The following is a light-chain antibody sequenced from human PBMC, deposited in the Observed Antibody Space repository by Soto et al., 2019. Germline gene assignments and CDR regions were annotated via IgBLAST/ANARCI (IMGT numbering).Light chain of an antibody. CDR1: HTVRNNY. J-gene: IGKJ1*01. V-gene: IGKV3-20*01. CDR3: QQYSSSRT. CDR2: DAS. Sequence: EFVLKQSPRTLSLYPGERARLSCRASHTVRNNYLAWYQQKPGQAPRLLIYDASSRATGIPDRFSGGGSGTDFTLTISRLEPEDFAVYYCQQYSSSRTFGQGTKVDIK.